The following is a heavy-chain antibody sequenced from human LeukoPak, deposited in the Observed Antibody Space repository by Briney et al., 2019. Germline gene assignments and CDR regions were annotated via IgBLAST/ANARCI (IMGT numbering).Heavy chain of an antibody. CDR3: ARHEGPTYYYDTS. D-gene: IGHD3-10*01. CDR1: GGSISSYY. V-gene: IGHV4-59*08. Sequence: SETLSLTCTVSGGSISSYYWSWIRQPPGKGLEWIGYIYYSGSTNYNPSLKSRVTISVDTSKNQFSLRLSSVTAADTAVYYCARHEGPTYYYDTSWGQGTLVTVSS. CDR2: IYYSGST. J-gene: IGHJ5*02.